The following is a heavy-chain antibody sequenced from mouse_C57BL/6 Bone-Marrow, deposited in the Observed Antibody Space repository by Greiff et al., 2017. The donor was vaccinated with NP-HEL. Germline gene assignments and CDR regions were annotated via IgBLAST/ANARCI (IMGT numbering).Heavy chain of an antibody. CDR2: IYPGSGST. D-gene: IGHD2-5*01. CDR3: ARGDYSNLWYFDV. Sequence: QVQLKQPGAELVKPGASVKMSCKASGYTFTSYWITWVKQRPGQGLEWIGDIYPGSGSTNYNEKFKSKATLTVDTSSSTAYMQLSSLTSEDSAVYYCARGDYSNLWYFDVWGTGTTVTVSS. CDR1: GYTFTSYW. V-gene: IGHV1-55*01. J-gene: IGHJ1*03.